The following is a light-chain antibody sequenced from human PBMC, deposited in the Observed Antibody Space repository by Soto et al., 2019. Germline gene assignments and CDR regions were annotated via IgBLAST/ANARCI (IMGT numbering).Light chain of an antibody. J-gene: IGKJ5*01. CDR2: GPA. V-gene: IGKV3-15*01. CDR1: ESVLDY. Sequence: ETVLTQSPATLSAYPGERANLSCMASESVLDYLAWFQQRPGQSPRLLIYGPATRATGIPGRFRGSGSGTEFTLTISSLQSEDFAVYYCQQYHNWPPITFGQGTRLEIK. CDR3: QQYHNWPPIT.